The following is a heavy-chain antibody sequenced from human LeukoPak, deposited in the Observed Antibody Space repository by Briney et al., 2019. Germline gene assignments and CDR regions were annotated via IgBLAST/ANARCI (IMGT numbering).Heavy chain of an antibody. CDR3: ARGHRGYCSSTSCYVDNWFDP. J-gene: IGHJ5*02. CDR1: GGSFRGYY. Sequence: PSETLSLTRAVYGGSFRGYYWRWIPHPPAKGLEWIGEINHSGSTNSNPSLTRRVTISADTSKNQFSLKLSSVTAADTAVYYCARGHRGYCSSTSCYVDNWFDPWGQGTLVTVSS. D-gene: IGHD2-2*01. V-gene: IGHV4-34*01. CDR2: INHSGST.